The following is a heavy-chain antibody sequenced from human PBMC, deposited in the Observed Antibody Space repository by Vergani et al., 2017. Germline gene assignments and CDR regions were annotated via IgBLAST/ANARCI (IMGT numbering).Heavy chain of an antibody. V-gene: IGHV1-8*01. CDR2: MNPNSGNT. CDR1: GYTFTSYD. Sequence: QVQLVQSGAEVKKPGASVKVSCKASGYTFTSYDINWVRQATGQGLEWMGWMNPNSGNTNYAQKLQGRVTMTTDTSTSTAYMELRSLRSDDTAVYYCARDGLDTAMPGVDYWGQGTLVTVSS. D-gene: IGHD5-18*01. CDR3: ARDGLDTAMPGVDY. J-gene: IGHJ4*02.